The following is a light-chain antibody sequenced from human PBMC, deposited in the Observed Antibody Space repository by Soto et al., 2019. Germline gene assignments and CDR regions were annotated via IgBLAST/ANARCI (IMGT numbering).Light chain of an antibody. CDR2: EVS. CDR1: SSYVGGYNY. J-gene: IGLJ3*02. Sequence: QSVLTQPPSASGSPGQSVTISCTGTSSYVGGYNYVSGYQQHPGKAPKLMIYEVSKRPSGVPDRFSGSKSGNTASLTVSGLQAEDDADYYCTSYAGDTSLGVLGGGTKLTVL. CDR3: TSYAGDTSLGV. V-gene: IGLV2-8*01.